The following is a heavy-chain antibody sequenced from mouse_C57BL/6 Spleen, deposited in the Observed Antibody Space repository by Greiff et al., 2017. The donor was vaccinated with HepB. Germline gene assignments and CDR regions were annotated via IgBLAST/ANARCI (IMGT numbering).Heavy chain of an antibody. Sequence: VQLQESGAELVKPGASVKLSCKASGYTFTEYTIHWVKQRSGQGLEWIGWFYPGSGSIKYNEKFKDKATLTADKSSSTVYMELSRLTSEDAAVYFYARHEDNYYGSSFPPRGYFDVWDTGTTVTGSS. CDR3: ARHEDNYYGSSFPPRGYFDV. CDR1: GYTFTEYT. CDR2: FYPGSGSI. D-gene: IGHD1-1*01. V-gene: IGHV1-62-2*01. J-gene: IGHJ1*03.